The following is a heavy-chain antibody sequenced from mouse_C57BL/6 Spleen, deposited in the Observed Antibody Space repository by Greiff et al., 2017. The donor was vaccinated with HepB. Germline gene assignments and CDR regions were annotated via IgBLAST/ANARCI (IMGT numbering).Heavy chain of an antibody. V-gene: IGHV1-80*01. CDR3: ARGDYGSSHRYFDV. D-gene: IGHD1-1*01. J-gene: IGHJ1*03. Sequence: LQQPGASVKISCKASGYAFSSYWMNWVKQRPGKGLEWIGQIYPGDGDTNYNGKFKGKATLTADKSSSTAYMQLSSLTSEDSAVYFCARGDYGSSHRYFDVWGTGTTVTVSS. CDR1: GYAFSSYW. CDR2: IYPGDGDT.